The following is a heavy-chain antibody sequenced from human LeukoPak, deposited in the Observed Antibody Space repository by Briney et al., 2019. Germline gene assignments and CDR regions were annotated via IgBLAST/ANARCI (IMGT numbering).Heavy chain of an antibody. CDR3: ASASGMVRGRGFDY. V-gene: IGHV1-69*04. J-gene: IGHJ4*02. Sequence: SVKVSCKASGGTFSSYAISWVRQAPGQGLEWMGRIIPILGIANYAQKFQGRVTITADKSTSTAYMELSSLRSEDTAVYYCASASGMVRGRGFDYWGQGTLVTVSS. D-gene: IGHD3-10*01. CDR2: IIPILGIA. CDR1: GGTFSSYA.